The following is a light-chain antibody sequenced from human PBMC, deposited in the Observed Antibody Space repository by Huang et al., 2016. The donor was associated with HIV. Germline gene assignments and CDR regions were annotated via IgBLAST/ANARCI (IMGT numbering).Light chain of an antibody. Sequence: IVMTQSPESLTLSLGARAAINCKSSQDLFYNSTEKNYLAWYQQKPRQPPKLHLYWASTRDSGVPARFSGSGSRTNFTLTINGLQSDDSALYYCQQYYTNRYTFGQGTKLEIK. V-gene: IGKV4-1*01. CDR1: QDLFYNSTEKNY. CDR3: QQYYTNRYT. J-gene: IGKJ2*01. CDR2: WAS.